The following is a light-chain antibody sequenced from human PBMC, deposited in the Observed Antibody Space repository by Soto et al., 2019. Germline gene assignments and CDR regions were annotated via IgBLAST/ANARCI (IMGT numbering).Light chain of an antibody. V-gene: IGKV3-20*01. CDR2: GAS. J-gene: IGKJ4*01. CDR3: QQYGDSPRLT. CDR1: QSVRNNN. Sequence: EIVLTQSPGTLSLSPGEGATLSCRASQSVRNNNLAWYQQKPGQAPILLIYGASARATGIPDRFSGSGSGTDFTLTISGLEPEDFAVYYCQQYGDSPRLTFGGGTKVDIK.